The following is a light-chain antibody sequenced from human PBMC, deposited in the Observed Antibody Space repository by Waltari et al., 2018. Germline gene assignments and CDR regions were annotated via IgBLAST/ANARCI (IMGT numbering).Light chain of an antibody. V-gene: IGKV1-5*03. J-gene: IGKJ2*01. CDR3: QQYDSYPYT. Sequence: DIQMTQSPSTLSASIGDRVTITCRASETIHTWLAWYQQKPGKAPKLLIYKSSILESGVPARVSGSRSGTEFTLTISSLQPDDVATYYCQQYDSYPYTFGQGTKLEI. CDR1: ETIHTW. CDR2: KSS.